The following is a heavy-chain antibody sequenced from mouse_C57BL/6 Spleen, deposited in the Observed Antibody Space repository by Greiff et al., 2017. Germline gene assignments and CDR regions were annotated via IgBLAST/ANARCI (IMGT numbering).Heavy chain of an antibody. V-gene: IGHV1-61*01. CDR3: ARRESTMVPFAY. Sequence: VQLQQPGAELVRPGSSVKLSCKASGYTFTSYWMDWVKQRPGQGLEWIGNIYPSDSETHYNQKFKDKATLTVDKSSSTAYMQLRSLTSEDSAVYYCARRESTMVPFAYWGQGTLVTVSA. CDR2: IYPSDSET. CDR1: GYTFTSYW. D-gene: IGHD2-1*01. J-gene: IGHJ3*01.